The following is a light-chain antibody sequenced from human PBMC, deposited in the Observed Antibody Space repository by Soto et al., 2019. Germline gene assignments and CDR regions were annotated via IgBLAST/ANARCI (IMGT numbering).Light chain of an antibody. CDR2: GAS. V-gene: IGKV3-20*01. J-gene: IGKJ1*01. CDR1: QSVSITY. CDR3: QHYNSYSEA. Sequence: EIVLTQSPGTLSLSPGERATLSCRASQSVSITYLAWYQQKAGQAPRLLIYGASNRATGIPDRFSGSGSGTEFTLTISSLQPDDFATYYCQHYNSYSEAFGQGTKVDI.